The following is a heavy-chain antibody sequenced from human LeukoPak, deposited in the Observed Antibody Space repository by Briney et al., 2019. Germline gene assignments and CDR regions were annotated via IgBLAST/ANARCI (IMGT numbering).Heavy chain of an antibody. V-gene: IGHV4-39*07. D-gene: IGHD3-3*01. Sequence: SETLSLTCTVSGGAISSSRHSWTWIRQPPGKGLEWIGIIYYNGSTYYNPSLKSRVTISVDTSKNQFSLKLSSVTAADIAVYYCATGKVFPTYDFWSGPIDYWGQGTLVTVS. CDR2: IYYNGST. CDR1: GGAISSSRHS. CDR3: ATGKVFPTYDFWSGPIDY. J-gene: IGHJ4*02.